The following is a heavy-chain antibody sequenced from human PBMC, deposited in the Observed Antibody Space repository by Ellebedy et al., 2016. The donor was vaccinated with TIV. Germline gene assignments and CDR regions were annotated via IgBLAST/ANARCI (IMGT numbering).Heavy chain of an antibody. J-gene: IGHJ4*02. CDR1: GGTFSSYA. D-gene: IGHD5-18*01. CDR3: ARTRSGYNYDYRAH. CDR2: IIPIFDTT. Sequence: SVKVSXXASGGTFSSYAISWVRQAPGQGLEWMGGIIPIFDTTNYAQKFQGRVTITADESSSTVYMALSSLRSDDTAVYYCARTRSGYNYDYRAHWGQGTLVTVSS. V-gene: IGHV1-69*13.